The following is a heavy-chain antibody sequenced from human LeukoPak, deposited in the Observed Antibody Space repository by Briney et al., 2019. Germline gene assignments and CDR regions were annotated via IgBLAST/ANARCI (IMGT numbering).Heavy chain of an antibody. V-gene: IGHV3-23*01. CDR1: GGSFSGYY. J-gene: IGHJ4*02. CDR3: AKPPRGSGEDY. Sequence: ETLSLTCAVYGGSFSGYYWSWIRQPPGKGLEWVSSISGSGGNTYYADSVKGRFTISRDNSKNTLYLQMNSLRAEDTAVYYCAKPPRGSGEDYWGQGTLVTVSS. CDR2: ISGSGGNT. D-gene: IGHD3-10*01.